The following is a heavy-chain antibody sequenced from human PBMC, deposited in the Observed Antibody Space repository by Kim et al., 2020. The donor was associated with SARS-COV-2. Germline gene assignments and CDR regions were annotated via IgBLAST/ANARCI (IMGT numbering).Heavy chain of an antibody. Sequence: GGSLRLSCAASGFTFSNAWMSWVRQAPGKGLEWVGRIKSKTDGGTTDYAAPVKGRFTISRDDSKNTLYLQMNSLKTEDTAVYYCTTGEIAAAGPGTDYYYYYGMDVWGQVTTVTVSS. CDR1: GFTFSNAW. J-gene: IGHJ6*02. V-gene: IGHV3-15*01. CDR3: TTGEIAAAGPGTDYYYYYGMDV. CDR2: IKSKTDGGTT. D-gene: IGHD6-13*01.